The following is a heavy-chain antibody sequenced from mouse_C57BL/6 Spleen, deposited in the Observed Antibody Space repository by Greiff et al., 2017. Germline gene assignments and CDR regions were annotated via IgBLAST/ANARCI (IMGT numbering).Heavy chain of an antibody. CDR2: IDPSDSYT. D-gene: IGHD3-2*02. V-gene: IGHV1-59*01. J-gene: IGHJ4*01. CDR1: GYTFTSYW. Sequence: QVQLQQPGAELVRPGTSVKLSCKASGYTFTSYWMHWVKQRPGQGLEWIGVIDPSDSYTNYNQKFKGKATLTVDTSFSTAYMQLSSLTSEDSAVYYGAREKEQLRLAMDYWGQGTSVTVSS. CDR3: AREKEQLRLAMDY.